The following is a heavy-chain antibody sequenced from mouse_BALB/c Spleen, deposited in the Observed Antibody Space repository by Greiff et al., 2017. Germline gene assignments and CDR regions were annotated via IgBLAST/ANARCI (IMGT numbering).Heavy chain of an antibody. D-gene: IGHD2-3*01. CDR3: ARSHDGNYGWFDY. Sequence: QVQLQQSGAVLVKPGASVTFSCKSSCFTFTSYDINWVRQSPEQGLEWIGWIFPGDGSTKYNEKFKGKATLTTDKSSSKAYMQLSRLTSEDSAVYFCARSHDGNYGWFDYWGQGKLVTVSA. V-gene: IGHV1S56*01. CDR2: IFPGDGST. J-gene: IGHJ3*01. CDR1: CFTFTSYD.